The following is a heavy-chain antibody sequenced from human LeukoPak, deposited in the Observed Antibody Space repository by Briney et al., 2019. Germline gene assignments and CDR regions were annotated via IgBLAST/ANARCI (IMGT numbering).Heavy chain of an antibody. V-gene: IGHV3-11*04. CDR3: ARVTILGVVADAFDI. Sequence: PGGFLRLSCAASGFTFSDYYMSWIRQAPGKGLEWVSYISSSGSTIYYADSVKGRFTISRDNAKNSLYLQMNSLRAEDTAVYYCARVTILGVVADAFDIWGQGTMVTVSS. J-gene: IGHJ3*02. CDR2: ISSSGSTI. CDR1: GFTFSDYY. D-gene: IGHD3-3*01.